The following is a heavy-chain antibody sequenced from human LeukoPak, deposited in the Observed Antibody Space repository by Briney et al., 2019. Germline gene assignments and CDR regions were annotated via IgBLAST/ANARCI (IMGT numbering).Heavy chain of an antibody. V-gene: IGHV4-34*01. CDR3: ARSYGYADY. CDR2: INHSGST. Sequence: PSETLSLTCAVYGGSFSGYYWSWIRQPPGKGLEWIGEINHSGSTNYNASLKSRVTISVGTSKNQFSLKLSSVTAADTAVYYCARSYGYADYWGQGTLVTVSS. J-gene: IGHJ4*02. D-gene: IGHD5-18*01. CDR1: GGSFSGYY.